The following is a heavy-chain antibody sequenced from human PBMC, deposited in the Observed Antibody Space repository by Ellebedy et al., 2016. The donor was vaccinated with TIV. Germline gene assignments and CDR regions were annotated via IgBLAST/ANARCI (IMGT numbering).Heavy chain of an antibody. CDR3: VSRARTARDGISI. V-gene: IGHV4-59*01. Sequence: SETLSLTCTVSGGSITSYYWSWIRQPPGKGLEWIGYLSYSGTTKYNPSLKGRVTLSGDTSKNQFSLRLSSVTAADTAIYYCVSRARTARDGISIWGQGTMVSVSS. J-gene: IGHJ3*02. CDR2: LSYSGTT. D-gene: IGHD2-15*01. CDR1: GGSITSYY.